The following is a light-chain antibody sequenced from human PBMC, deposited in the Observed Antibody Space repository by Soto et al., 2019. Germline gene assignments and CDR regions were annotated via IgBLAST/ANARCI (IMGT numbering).Light chain of an antibody. Sequence: QSVLTQPASVSGSPGQSITISCTGTSSDVVFYIYVSWYQHYPGKSPNLMIFDVSNWPSGVSNCFSGSKSGNTASLTISGLQPEDEADYYCSSYTTSNTRQIVFGTGTKVTVL. J-gene: IGLJ1*01. CDR1: SSDVVFYIY. V-gene: IGLV2-14*03. CDR2: DVS. CDR3: SSYTTSNTRQIV.